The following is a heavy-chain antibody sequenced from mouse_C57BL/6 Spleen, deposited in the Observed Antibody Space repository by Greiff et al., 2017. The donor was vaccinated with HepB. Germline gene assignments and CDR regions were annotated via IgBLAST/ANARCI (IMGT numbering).Heavy chain of an antibody. J-gene: IGHJ2*01. CDR1: GYAFSSSW. CDR2: IYPGDGDT. V-gene: IGHV1-82*01. Sequence: VKLQESGPELVKPGASVKISCKASGYAFSSSWMNWVKQRPGKGLEWIGRIYPGDGDTNYNGKFKGKATLTADKSSSTAYMQLSSLTSEDSAVYFCAPLRFDYWGQGTTLTVSS. CDR3: APLRFDY. D-gene: IGHD2-4*01.